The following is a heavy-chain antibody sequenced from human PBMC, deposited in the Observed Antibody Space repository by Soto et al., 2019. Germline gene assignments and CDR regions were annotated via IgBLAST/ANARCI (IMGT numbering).Heavy chain of an antibody. Sequence: PGGSMRRSCPVSLLTFRGYEMNWVRQAPGKGLEWVSYIGTSGKTVYYADSVRGRFTISRDNAKNSLYLQMNSLRAEDTAVYFCARDPAIYSGKFDYGLDVWGRGTTVTVSS. J-gene: IGHJ6*02. V-gene: IGHV3-48*03. CDR3: ARDPAIYSGKFDYGLDV. CDR2: IGTSGKTV. CDR1: LLTFRGYE. D-gene: IGHD4-4*01.